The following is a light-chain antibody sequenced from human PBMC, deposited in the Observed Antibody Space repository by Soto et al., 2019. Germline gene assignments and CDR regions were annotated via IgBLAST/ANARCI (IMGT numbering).Light chain of an antibody. CDR3: CSYTSGSTWV. V-gene: IGLV2-23*02. Sequence: QSALTQPASVSGSPGQSITISCSGTSSDIGSYNLVSWYQQHPGKAPKVMIYEVSKWPSGISNRFSGSKSGNTASLTISGLQAEDEAEYYCCSYTSGSTWVFGGGTKLTVL. J-gene: IGLJ3*02. CDR1: SSDIGSYNL. CDR2: EVS.